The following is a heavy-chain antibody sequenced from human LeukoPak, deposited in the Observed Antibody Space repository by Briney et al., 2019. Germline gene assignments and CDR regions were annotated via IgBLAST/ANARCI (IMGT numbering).Heavy chain of an antibody. Sequence: ASVKVSCKASGYTFTSDYIHWVRQAPGQGLEWMGIINPSGGSTSYAQKFQGRVTMTRDTSPSTVYMELSSLTSDDTAVYYCARARRLEGYCSSITCLVPYNWFDPWGQGTLVTVSS. V-gene: IGHV1-46*03. D-gene: IGHD2-2*01. CDR2: INPSGGST. J-gene: IGHJ5*02. CDR3: ARARRLEGYCSSITCLVPYNWFDP. CDR1: GYTFTSDY.